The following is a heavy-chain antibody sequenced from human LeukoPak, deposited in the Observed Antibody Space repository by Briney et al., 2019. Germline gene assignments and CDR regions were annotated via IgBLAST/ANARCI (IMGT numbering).Heavy chain of an antibody. J-gene: IGHJ3*01. CDR3: VNIQLASPDV. Sequence: GGSLRLSCAASGFTFSNHCIHWVRQAPGKGLEWVAFVRYDGSDKYYADSVKGRFTISRDNSKNSVYMQMNSLRAEDTAVYYCVNIQLASPDVWGQGTMVTVSS. V-gene: IGHV3-30*02. D-gene: IGHD5-18*01. CDR1: GFTFSNHC. CDR2: VRYDGSDK.